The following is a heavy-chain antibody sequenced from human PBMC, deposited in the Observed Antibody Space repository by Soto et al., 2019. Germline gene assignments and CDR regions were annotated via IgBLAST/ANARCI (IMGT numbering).Heavy chain of an antibody. V-gene: IGHV1-46*01. Sequence: ASVKVSCKASGYTFTSYYMHWVRQAPGQGLEWMGIINPSGGSTSYAQKFQGRVTMTRDTSTSTVYMELSSLRSEDTAVYYCARPGGYGSGSYQRQLTYYFDYWGQGTLVTVSS. CDR1: GYTFTSYY. CDR3: ARPGGYGSGSYQRQLTYYFDY. D-gene: IGHD3-10*01. J-gene: IGHJ4*02. CDR2: INPSGGST.